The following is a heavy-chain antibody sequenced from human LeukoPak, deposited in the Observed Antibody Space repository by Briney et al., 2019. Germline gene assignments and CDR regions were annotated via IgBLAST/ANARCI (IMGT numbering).Heavy chain of an antibody. D-gene: IGHD1-26*01. Sequence: ASVKVSCKTSGYTFSNFGISWVRQAPGQGLEWMGWINPGSGVTSYAQNFQGRVTMTGDTSISTAYMELSGLRSDDAAVFYCARDKGGATTQDYWGQGTLVTVSS. J-gene: IGHJ4*02. CDR1: GYTFSNFG. V-gene: IGHV1-2*02. CDR2: INPGSGVT. CDR3: ARDKGGATTQDY.